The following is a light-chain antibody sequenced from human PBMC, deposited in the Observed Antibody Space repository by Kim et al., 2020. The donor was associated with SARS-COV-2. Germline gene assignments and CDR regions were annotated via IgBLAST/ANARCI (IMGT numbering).Light chain of an antibody. CDR3: SSFAGNSIWV. J-gene: IGLJ3*02. CDR2: GVN. Sequence: QSALTQPPSASGSPGQSVTISCTGTSSDIGVYDYVSWCQQHPGKAPKLIIYGVNKRPSGVPDRFSGSKSGNTASLTVSGLQADDEADYYCSSFAGNSIWVFGGGTQLTVL. CDR1: SSDIGVYDY. V-gene: IGLV2-8*01.